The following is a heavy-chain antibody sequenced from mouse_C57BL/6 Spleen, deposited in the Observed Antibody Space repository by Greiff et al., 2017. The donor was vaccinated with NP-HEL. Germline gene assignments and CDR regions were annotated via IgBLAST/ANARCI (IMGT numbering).Heavy chain of an antibody. CDR1: GYTFTSYW. J-gene: IGHJ3*01. D-gene: IGHD4-1*02. CDR2: IYPSDSET. Sequence: VQLQQSGAELVRPGSSVKLSCKASGYTFTSYWMDWVKQRPGQGLEWIGNIYPSDSETHYNQKFKDKATLTVDKSSSTAYMQLSSLTSEDSAVYYWARQLGRGFAYWGQGTLVTVSA. CDR3: ARQLGRGFAY. V-gene: IGHV1-61*01.